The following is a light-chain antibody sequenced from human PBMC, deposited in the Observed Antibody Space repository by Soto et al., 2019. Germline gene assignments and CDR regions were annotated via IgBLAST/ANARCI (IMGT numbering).Light chain of an antibody. CDR1: QSISIL. Sequence: DIHLTQSPSTLSASVGDRVTITCRASQSISILLAWYQQKPGKAPNLLIYATSTLETGVSSRFIGSGSGTEFTLTISSRQPDDSATYYCQHYNDFSWTFGQGTTVEIK. V-gene: IGKV1-5*03. CDR2: ATS. J-gene: IGKJ1*01. CDR3: QHYNDFSWT.